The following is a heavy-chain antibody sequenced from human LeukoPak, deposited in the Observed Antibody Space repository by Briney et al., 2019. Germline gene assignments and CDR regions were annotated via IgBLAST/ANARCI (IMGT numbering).Heavy chain of an antibody. D-gene: IGHD2-21*01. Sequence: PGGSLRLSCAASGFTFSSYAMSWVRQATGKGLERVSAISGSGGSTYYADSVKGRFTISRDNSKNTLYLQMNSLRAEDTAVYYCAKLGDWNYYYYMDVWGKGTTVTVSS. CDR2: ISGSGGST. J-gene: IGHJ6*03. V-gene: IGHV3-23*01. CDR3: AKLGDWNYYYYMDV. CDR1: GFTFSSYA.